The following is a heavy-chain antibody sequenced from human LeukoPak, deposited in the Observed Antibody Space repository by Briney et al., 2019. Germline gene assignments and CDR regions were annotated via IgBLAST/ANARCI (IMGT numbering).Heavy chain of an antibody. D-gene: IGHD6-13*01. CDR1: GFTVSLSY. Sequence: GRSLRLSCAASGFTVSLSYMNWFRQAPGKGLEWVSVIYSGGGTYYAESVKGRFTISRDHSKNTLFLQMSSLKAEDTAVYYCARRMSTSWASDYWGQGTLVTVSS. V-gene: IGHV3-53*01. J-gene: IGHJ4*02. CDR3: ARRMSTSWASDY. CDR2: IYSGGGT.